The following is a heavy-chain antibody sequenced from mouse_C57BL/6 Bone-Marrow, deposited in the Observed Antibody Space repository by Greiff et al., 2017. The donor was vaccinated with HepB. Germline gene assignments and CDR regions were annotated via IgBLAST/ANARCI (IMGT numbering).Heavy chain of an antibody. CDR2: ISSGGSYT. D-gene: IGHD2-4*01. CDR1: GFTFSSYG. V-gene: IGHV5-6*01. J-gene: IGHJ3*01. CDR3: ARHGLIYYDYDGFAY. Sequence: EVKLVESGGDLVKPGGSLKLSCAASGFTFSSYGMSWVRQTPDKRLEWVATISSGGSYTYYPDSVKGRFTISRDNAKNTLYLQMSSLKSEDTAMYYCARHGLIYYDYDGFAYWGQGTLVTVSA.